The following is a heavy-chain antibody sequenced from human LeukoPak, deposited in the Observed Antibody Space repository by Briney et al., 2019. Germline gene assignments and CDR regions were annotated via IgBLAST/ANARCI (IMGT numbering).Heavy chain of an antibody. CDR3: ARDWGRGFRGGEDAFEM. D-gene: IGHD3-16*01. CDR1: DGYISNYY. J-gene: IGHJ3*02. CDR2: IHSSGST. Sequence: SETLSLTCSVSDGYISNYYLSWIRQPAWKRLEWIGRIHSSGSTSYNPSLKSRVTMSIDTSQSQFSLKLSSVTAADTAVYYCARDWGRGFRGGEDAFEMWGQGTLDTVSS. V-gene: IGHV4-4*07.